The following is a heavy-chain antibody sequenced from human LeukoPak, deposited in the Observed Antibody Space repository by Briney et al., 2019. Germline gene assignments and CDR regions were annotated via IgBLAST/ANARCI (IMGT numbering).Heavy chain of an antibody. CDR1: GFIFSEHA. V-gene: IGHV3-23*01. CDR3: AKDSWSRNGIYDPFDI. Sequence: GGSLRLSCAASGFIFSEHAMHWVRQAPGKGLEWVSSVGSADKTFYTDSVKGRFSISRDDSKNTLSLQMNSLRLEGTAVYYCAKDSWSRNGIYDPFDIWGQGTMVTVSS. D-gene: IGHD2-8*01. CDR2: VGSADKT. J-gene: IGHJ3*02.